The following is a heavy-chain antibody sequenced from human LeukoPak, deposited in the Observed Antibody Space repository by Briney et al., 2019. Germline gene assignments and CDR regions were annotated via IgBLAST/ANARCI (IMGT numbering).Heavy chain of an antibody. CDR3: ARAGPVYSSGWYGPYYFDY. CDR2: IWYDGSKK. Sequence: GGSLRLSCAASGFTFSSYGMHWVRQTPGKGLEWVAVIWYDGSKKYYADSVKGRFTISRDNSKNTLYLQMNSLRAEDTAVYYCARAGPVYSSGWYGPYYFDYWGQGTLVTVSS. CDR1: GFTFSSYG. J-gene: IGHJ4*02. V-gene: IGHV3-33*01. D-gene: IGHD6-19*01.